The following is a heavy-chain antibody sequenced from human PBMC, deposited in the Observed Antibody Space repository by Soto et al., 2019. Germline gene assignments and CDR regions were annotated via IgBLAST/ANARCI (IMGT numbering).Heavy chain of an antibody. CDR2: IYYSGST. Sequence: SETLSLTCTVSGGSINSYYWSWIRQPPGKGLEWIGYIYYSGSTNYNPSLKSRVTISVDTSKNQFSLKLSSVTAADTAVYYCATRFYTSAVLFDDWGPGTPVTVSS. D-gene: IGHD2-2*02. J-gene: IGHJ4*02. CDR1: GGSINSYY. V-gene: IGHV4-59*01. CDR3: ATRFYTSAVLFDD.